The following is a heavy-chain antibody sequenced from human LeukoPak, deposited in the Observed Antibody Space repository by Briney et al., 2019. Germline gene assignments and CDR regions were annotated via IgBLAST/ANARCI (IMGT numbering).Heavy chain of an antibody. CDR2: IYYSGST. CDR3: ARGATWYHP. D-gene: IGHD6-13*01. Sequence: SKTLSLTCTVSGGSISSYYWSWIRQPPGKGLEWIGYIYYSGSTNYNPSLMSRVTISVDTSKNQFSLKLRSVTAADTAVYYCARGATWYHPWGQGTLVIVSS. CDR1: GGSISSYY. J-gene: IGHJ5*02. V-gene: IGHV4-59*01.